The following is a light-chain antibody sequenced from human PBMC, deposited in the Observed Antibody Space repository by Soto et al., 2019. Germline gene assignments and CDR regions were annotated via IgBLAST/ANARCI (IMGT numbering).Light chain of an antibody. CDR1: SSDVGGYNY. Sequence: QSALTQPASVSGSPGQSITISCTGTSSDVGGYNYVSWYQQHPGKAPKFMIYDVSNRPSGVSNRFSGSKSGNTASLTISGLQAEDEADYYCRSYTTSNTRQIVFGTGTQLTVL. CDR2: DVS. J-gene: IGLJ1*01. V-gene: IGLV2-14*01. CDR3: RSYTTSNTRQIV.